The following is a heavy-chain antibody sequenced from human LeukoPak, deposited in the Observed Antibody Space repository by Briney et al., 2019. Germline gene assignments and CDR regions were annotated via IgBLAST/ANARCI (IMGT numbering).Heavy chain of an antibody. CDR3: ARVPRSYYYYYYMDV. J-gene: IGHJ6*03. CDR2: IYYSGSS. Sequence: SETLSLTCTVAGGSISSYYWSWIRQPPGKGLEWLGYIYYSGSSNYNPSLKSRVTMSADTSKNQFSLKLSSVTAADTAVYYCARVPRSYYYYYYMDVWGKGTTVTVSS. V-gene: IGHV4-59*01. CDR1: GGSISSYY.